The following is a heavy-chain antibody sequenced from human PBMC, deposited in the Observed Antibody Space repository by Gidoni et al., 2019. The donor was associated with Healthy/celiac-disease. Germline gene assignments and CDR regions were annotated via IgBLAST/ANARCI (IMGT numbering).Heavy chain of an antibody. J-gene: IGHJ4*02. V-gene: IGHV1-46*01. Sequence: QVQLVQSGAEVKKPGASVKVSCKASGYPFTSYYMHWVRQAPGQGLEWMGIINPSGGSTSYAQKFQGRVTMTRDTSTSTVYMELSSLRSEDTAVYYCARTLPPYSSGWFYFDYWGQGTLVTVSS. CDR2: INPSGGST. CDR3: ARTLPPYSSGWFYFDY. CDR1: GYPFTSYY. D-gene: IGHD6-19*01.